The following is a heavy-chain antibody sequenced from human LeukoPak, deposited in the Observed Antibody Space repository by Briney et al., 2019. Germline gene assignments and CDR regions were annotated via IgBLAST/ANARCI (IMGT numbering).Heavy chain of an antibody. Sequence: ASVKVSCTASGYTFTSYSMHWVRQAPGQGLEWMGIINPSGGSTNYAQKFQGRVTMTRDTSTSTVYMELSSLRSEDTAVYYCAKDRTISPTTPAYWGQGTLVTVSS. V-gene: IGHV1-46*01. CDR3: AKDRTISPTTPAY. CDR1: GYTFTSYS. D-gene: IGHD1-1*01. CDR2: INPSGGST. J-gene: IGHJ4*02.